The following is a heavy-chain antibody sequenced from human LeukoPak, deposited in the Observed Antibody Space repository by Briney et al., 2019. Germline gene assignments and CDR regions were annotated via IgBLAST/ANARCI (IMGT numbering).Heavy chain of an antibody. CDR3: AKDTRALAAAGSSFDY. Sequence: GRSLRLSCAASGFTFDDYAMHWVRQAPGKGLEWVSGISWNSGSIGYADSVKGRFTISRDNAKNSLYLQMNSLRAEDTALYYCAKDTRALAAAGSSFDYWGQGTLVTVSS. V-gene: IGHV3-9*01. CDR1: GFTFDDYA. D-gene: IGHD6-13*01. CDR2: ISWNSGSI. J-gene: IGHJ4*02.